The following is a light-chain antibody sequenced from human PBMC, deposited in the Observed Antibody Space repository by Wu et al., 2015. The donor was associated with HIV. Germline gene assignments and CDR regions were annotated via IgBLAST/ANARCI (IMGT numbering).Light chain of an antibody. V-gene: IGKV3-11*01. CDR2: DAT. CDR1: HNVGKS. CDR3: QQHGNWPPIS. Sequence: VVLTQSPVTLSLSPGDRATLFCRASHNVGKSIAWYQHRPGRILRILIFDATTRATGVSPKFGGTGSGTDFSLVINGLETEDSGIYYCQQHGNWPPISFGGGTKLDI. J-gene: IGKJ4*01.